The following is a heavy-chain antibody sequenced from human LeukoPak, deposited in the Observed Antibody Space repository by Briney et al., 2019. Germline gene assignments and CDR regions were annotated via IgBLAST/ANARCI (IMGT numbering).Heavy chain of an antibody. CDR3: AKRNTMIRGGPSFDY. J-gene: IGHJ4*02. CDR1: GFSFSSYA. V-gene: IGHV3-23*03. CDR2: IFGAGKNTT. D-gene: IGHD3-10*01. Sequence: GGSLRLSCAASGFSFSSYAMNWVRRAPGKGLEWVSIIFGAGKNTTYYADSVKGRFTVSRDNSKNTLYLQMTNLRPEDTAKYYCAKRNTMIRGGPSFDYWGQGILVAVSS.